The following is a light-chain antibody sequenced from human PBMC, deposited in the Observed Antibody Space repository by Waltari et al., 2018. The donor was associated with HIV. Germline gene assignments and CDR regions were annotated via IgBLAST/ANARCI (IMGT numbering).Light chain of an antibody. CDR3: VAWDDTLSGPV. Sequence: QSLLTQPPSASGTPGQRVTISRSGSSSNNGANYVYWYQQLPGTAPKLLSYRENQRHSGVPERFSASKSGTSASLDISGLRSEDETDYYCVAWDDTLSGPVFGGGTKLTVL. J-gene: IGLJ2*01. CDR2: REN. CDR1: SSNNGANY. V-gene: IGLV1-47*01.